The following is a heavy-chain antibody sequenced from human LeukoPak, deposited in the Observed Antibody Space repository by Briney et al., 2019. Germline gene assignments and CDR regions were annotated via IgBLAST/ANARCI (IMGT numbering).Heavy chain of an antibody. J-gene: IGHJ4*02. V-gene: IGHV3-23*01. CDR3: AKDCCDYSPLDH. Sequence: PGGSLRLSCVVSEFPFTNAWMSWVRQTPGKGLEWVSTISNTGDNTHYADSVQGRFTISRDNSKNTLFLQMNSLRADDTAIYYCAKDCCDYSPLDHWGQGTQVTVSS. CDR1: EFPFTNAW. CDR2: ISNTGDNT. D-gene: IGHD2-15*01.